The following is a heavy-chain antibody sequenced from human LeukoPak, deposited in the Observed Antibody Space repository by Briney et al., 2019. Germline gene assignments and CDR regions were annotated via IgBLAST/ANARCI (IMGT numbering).Heavy chain of an antibody. D-gene: IGHD1-26*01. V-gene: IGHV1-2*02. CDR3: AREGPIVGATHLVDY. Sequence: ASVKVSCKASGYTFTDYYMHWVRQAPGQGLEWMGWINPNSGGTNYAQKFQGRVTMTRDTSISTAYMELSRLRSDDTAVYYRAREGPIVGATHLVDYWAQGTLVTVSS. CDR1: GYTFTDYY. J-gene: IGHJ4*02. CDR2: INPNSGGT.